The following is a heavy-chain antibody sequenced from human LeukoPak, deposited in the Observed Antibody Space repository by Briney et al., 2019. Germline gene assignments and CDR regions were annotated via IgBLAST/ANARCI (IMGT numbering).Heavy chain of an antibody. CDR3: ARSSSGWYSDYYYYYMDV. D-gene: IGHD6-19*01. J-gene: IGHJ6*03. Sequence: GGSLRLSCAASGFTFSSYCMNWVRQAPGKGLERVSSISSSSSYIYYADSVKGRFTISRDNAKNSLYLQMNSLRAEDTAVYYCARSSSGWYSDYYYYYMDVWGKGTTVTVSS. CDR2: ISSSSSYI. V-gene: IGHV3-21*01. CDR1: GFTFSSYC.